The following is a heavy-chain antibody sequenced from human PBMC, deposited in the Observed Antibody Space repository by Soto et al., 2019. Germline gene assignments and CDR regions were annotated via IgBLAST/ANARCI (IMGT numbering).Heavy chain of an antibody. J-gene: IGHJ4*02. CDR2: INHSGSN. D-gene: IGHD6-13*01. Sequence: SETLSLTCAVYGVSFSGYYWSWIRQPTGKGVEWIGEINHSGSNNYTPSLKSRVTISVDTSKNQFSLKLSSVTAADTAVYYCASLIAAAGTLDYWGQGTLVTVSS. CDR3: ASLIAAAGTLDY. CDR1: GVSFSGYY. V-gene: IGHV4-34*01.